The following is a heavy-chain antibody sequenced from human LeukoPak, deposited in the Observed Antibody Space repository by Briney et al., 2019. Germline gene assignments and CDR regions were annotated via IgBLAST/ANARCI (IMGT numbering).Heavy chain of an antibody. CDR1: GFIVSGDF. Sequence: PGGSLRLSCAASGFIVSGDFMSWVRQAPGKGLEWVSVIYSDGSAYYADPVKGRFTISRDNSKNTLDLQMTGLRAEDTAVYYCARERGRGRDSPWFDYWGQGTLVTVSS. D-gene: IGHD1-26*01. V-gene: IGHV3-53*01. J-gene: IGHJ4*02. CDR3: ARERGRGRDSPWFDY. CDR2: IYSDGSA.